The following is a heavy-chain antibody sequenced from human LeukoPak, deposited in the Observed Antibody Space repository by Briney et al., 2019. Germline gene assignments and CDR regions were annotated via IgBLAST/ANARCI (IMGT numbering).Heavy chain of an antibody. CDR1: GFTFSSYW. Sequence: GGSLRLSCAASGFTFSSYWMSWVRQARGKGLEWVANIKQDGSEKYYVDSVKGRFTISRDNAKNSLYLQMNSLRAEDTAVYYCARDAYYDSSGYTKNFDYWGQGTLVTVSS. CDR2: IKQDGSEK. V-gene: IGHV3-7*01. CDR3: ARDAYYDSSGYTKNFDY. D-gene: IGHD3-22*01. J-gene: IGHJ4*02.